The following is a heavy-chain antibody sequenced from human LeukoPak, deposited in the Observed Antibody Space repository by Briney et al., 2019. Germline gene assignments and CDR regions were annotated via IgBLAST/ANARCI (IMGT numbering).Heavy chain of an antibody. CDR2: IFYSGRT. CDR1: GGSISSYY. Sequence: SETLSLTCTVSGGSISSYYWYWIRQPPGKGLETVGYIFYSGRTNYNPSLKSRVTISVDTSKNQFSLKLNSVTAADTAVYFCARSAAVAGSSGWFDPWGQGTLVTVSS. D-gene: IGHD6-19*01. V-gene: IGHV4-59*01. CDR3: ARSAAVAGSSGWFDP. J-gene: IGHJ5*02.